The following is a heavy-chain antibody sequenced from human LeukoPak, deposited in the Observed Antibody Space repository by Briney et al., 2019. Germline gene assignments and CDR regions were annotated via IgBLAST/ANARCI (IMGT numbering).Heavy chain of an antibody. Sequence: SGGSLRLSCAASGFTFGTYAMNRVRQAPGKGLEWVSGISGNSMSTYYADSVKGRFTISRDNSKKTLYLQMDSLRAEDTAVYYCAKKLDWGQGTLVTVSS. CDR1: GFTFGTYA. V-gene: IGHV3-23*01. D-gene: IGHD5-24*01. J-gene: IGHJ4*02. CDR2: ISGNSMST. CDR3: AKKLD.